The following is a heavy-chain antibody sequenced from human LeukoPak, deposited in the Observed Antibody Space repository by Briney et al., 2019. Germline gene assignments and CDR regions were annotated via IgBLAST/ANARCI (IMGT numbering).Heavy chain of an antibody. Sequence: SETLSLTCTVSGGSISSSSYYWGWIRQPPGKGLEWIGSIYYSGSTYYNPSLKSRVTISVDTSKNQFSLKLSSVTAADTAVYYCAGGQLVFEYYFDYWGQGTLVTVSS. J-gene: IGHJ4*02. CDR1: GGSISSSSYY. CDR2: IYYSGST. CDR3: AGGQLVFEYYFDY. V-gene: IGHV4-39*01. D-gene: IGHD6-6*01.